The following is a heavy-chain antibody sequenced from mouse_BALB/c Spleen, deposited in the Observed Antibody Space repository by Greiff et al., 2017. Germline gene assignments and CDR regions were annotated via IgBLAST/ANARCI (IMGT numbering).Heavy chain of an antibody. J-gene: IGHJ2*01. D-gene: IGHD1-1*01. CDR1: GYSITSGYY. V-gene: IGHV3-6*02. Sequence: EVKLQESGPGLVKPSQSLSLTCSVTGYSITSGYYWNWIRQFPGNKLEWMGYISYDGSNNYNPSLKNRISITRDTSKNQFFLKLNSVTTEDTATYYCARYYYYGSSYDYDYFDYWGQGTTLTVSS. CDR2: ISYDGSN. CDR3: ARYYYYGSSYDYDYFDY.